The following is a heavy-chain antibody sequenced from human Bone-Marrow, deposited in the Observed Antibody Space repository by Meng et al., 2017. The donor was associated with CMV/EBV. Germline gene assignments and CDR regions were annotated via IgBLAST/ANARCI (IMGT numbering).Heavy chain of an antibody. CDR3: TRDIGGVGAY. D-gene: IGHD3-3*01. V-gene: IGHV3-74*01. CDR1: GFSFSKYW. CDR2: TNEDGTIT. J-gene: IGHJ4*02. Sequence: GGSLRLSCAASGFSFSKYWMHWVRQVPGKGLVWVSRTNEDGTITNYADSVKGRFTISRDNAKNTMYLQMNSLKVEDTAIYYCTRDIGGVGAYCGQGTLVTVSS.